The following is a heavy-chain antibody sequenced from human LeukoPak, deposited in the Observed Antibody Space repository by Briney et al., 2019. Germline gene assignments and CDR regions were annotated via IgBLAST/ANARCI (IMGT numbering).Heavy chain of an antibody. CDR3: AAYGSGNVGFDY. D-gene: IGHD3-10*01. CDR1: GYSFTTYW. Sequence: GESLKISCRSSGYSFTTYWIGRVRQMPGKGLEVMGIIYPGDSGPRYSPSFQGQVTISTDKSIINAYLEWSSLKASDTAMYYSAAYGSGNVGFDYWGRGTLVTVSS. J-gene: IGHJ4*02. CDR2: IYPGDSGP. V-gene: IGHV5-51*01.